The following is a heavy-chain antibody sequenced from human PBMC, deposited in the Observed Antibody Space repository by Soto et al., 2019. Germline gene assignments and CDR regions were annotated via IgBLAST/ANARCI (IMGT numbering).Heavy chain of an antibody. J-gene: IGHJ6*02. CDR1: GGSFSGYY. V-gene: IGHV4-34*01. CDR3: ARVPRVRGARGMYYGMDV. D-gene: IGHD3-10*01. Sequence: SETLSLTCAVYGGSFSGYYWSWIRQPPGKGLEWIGEINHSGSTNYNPSLKSRVTISVDTSKNQFSLKLSSVTAADTAVYYCARVPRVRGARGMYYGMDVWGQGTTVTVS. CDR2: INHSGST.